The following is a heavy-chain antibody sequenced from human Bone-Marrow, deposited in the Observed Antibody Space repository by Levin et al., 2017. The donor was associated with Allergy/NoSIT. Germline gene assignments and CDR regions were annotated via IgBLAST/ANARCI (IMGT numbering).Heavy chain of an antibody. D-gene: IGHD1-26*01. CDR3: ARPNGNFYYGVDV. V-gene: IGHV5-51*06. CDR2: IYPRDSDT. CDR1: GYSFVSYW. J-gene: IGHJ6*02. Sequence: ASVKVSCKASGYSFVSYWIGWVRQAPGKGLEWVGVIYPRDSDTLYSPAFQGQVSISVDKSTTTAYLQWSSLKASDTAIYYCARPNGNFYYGVDVWGQGTTVSVSS.